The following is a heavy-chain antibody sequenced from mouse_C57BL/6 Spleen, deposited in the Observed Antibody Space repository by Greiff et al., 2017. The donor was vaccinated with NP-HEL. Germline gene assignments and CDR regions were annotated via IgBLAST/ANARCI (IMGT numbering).Heavy chain of an antibody. V-gene: IGHV1-69*01. CDR1: GYTFTSYW. CDR2: IDPSDSYT. J-gene: IGHJ2*01. Sequence: VQLQQPGAELVMPGASVKLSCKASGYTFTSYWMHWVKQRPGQGLEWIGEIDPSDSYTNYNQKFKGKSTLTVDKSSSTAYMQLSSLTSEDSAVYYCAKMGYYGSSYYFDYWGQGTTLTVSS. D-gene: IGHD1-1*01. CDR3: AKMGYYGSSYYFDY.